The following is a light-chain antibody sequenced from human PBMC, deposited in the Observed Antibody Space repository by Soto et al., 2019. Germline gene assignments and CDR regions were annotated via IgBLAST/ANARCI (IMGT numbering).Light chain of an antibody. CDR1: QDINVY. CDR3: QHGYVAPYS. J-gene: IGKJ2*03. V-gene: IGKV1-39*01. Sequence: DIQMTQSPSSVSSSIGDTVTITCRASQDINVYLNCYQQKPGEVPKLLIYSASTLHSGVPSRFTGSGSETDFTLTIRSLQPEDFATYYCQHGYVAPYSFGQGTKVDIK. CDR2: SAS.